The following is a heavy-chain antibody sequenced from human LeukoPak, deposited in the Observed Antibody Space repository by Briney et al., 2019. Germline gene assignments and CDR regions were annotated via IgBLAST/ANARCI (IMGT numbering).Heavy chain of an antibody. V-gene: IGHV3-53*01. CDR1: GFTFSSNY. Sequence: GGSLRLSCATSGFTFSSNYMSWVRQAPGKGLEWVSVIYDSGTTYYADSVKGRFLIFRDTSKNTVDLQMNSLRVEDTAVYYCAGRRSSGWYAYWGQGTLVTVSS. J-gene: IGHJ4*02. CDR2: IYDSGTT. CDR3: AGRRSSGWYAY. D-gene: IGHD6-19*01.